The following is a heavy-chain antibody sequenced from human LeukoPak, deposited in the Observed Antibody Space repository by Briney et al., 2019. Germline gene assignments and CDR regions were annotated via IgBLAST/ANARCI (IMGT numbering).Heavy chain of an antibody. CDR3: AKDGLWFGDLTYFDY. Sequence: GGSLRLSCAGSGFTFSSFGMHWVRQAPGKGLEWVAVISHVGSYEYYADSMKGRFTISRDTSKNTLYLQMNSLRAEDTAVYYCAKDGLWFGDLTYFDYWGQGVLVAVSS. D-gene: IGHD3-10*01. V-gene: IGHV3-30*18. CDR1: GFTFSSFG. CDR2: ISHVGSYE. J-gene: IGHJ4*02.